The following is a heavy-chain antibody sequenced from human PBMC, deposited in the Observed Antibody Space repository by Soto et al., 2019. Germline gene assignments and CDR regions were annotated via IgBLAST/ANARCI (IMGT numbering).Heavy chain of an antibody. CDR2: INDSGNI. CDR3: SRGLILWFGELPRRGCYCSFMVV. D-gene: IGHD3-10*01. V-gene: IGHV4-34*01. CDR1: GGSCSGYQ. Sequence: QVQLQQWGAGLLKPSETLSLTCAVYGGSCSGYQWTWIRQTQGKDLEWMGEINDSGNINYNPSLKSRLTLLVDTSKKQISLNLSDTTAADSAVSSCSRGLILWFGELPRRGCYCSFMVVWGKGTTVTFSS. J-gene: IGHJ6*03.